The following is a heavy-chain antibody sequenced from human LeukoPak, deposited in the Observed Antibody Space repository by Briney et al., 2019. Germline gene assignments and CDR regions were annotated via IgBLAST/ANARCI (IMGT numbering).Heavy chain of an antibody. D-gene: IGHD3-22*01. V-gene: IGHV3-33*01. Sequence: PGRSLRLSCAASGLTFSSYGMHWVRQAPGKGLEWVAVIWYDGSNKYYADSVKGRSTISRDNSKNTLYLQMNSLRAEDTAVYYCASGGPDYYDSSGYYPSPPDYWGQGTLVTVSS. CDR2: IWYDGSNK. J-gene: IGHJ4*02. CDR3: ASGGPDYYDSSGYYPSPPDY. CDR1: GLTFSSYG.